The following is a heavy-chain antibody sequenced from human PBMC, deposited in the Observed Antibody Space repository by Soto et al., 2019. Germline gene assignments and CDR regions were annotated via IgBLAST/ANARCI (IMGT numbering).Heavy chain of an antibody. CDR3: ARDKRITMVRGADQRAYYYYYYMDV. Sequence: GGSLRLSCAASGFTFSDYYMSWIRQAPGKGLEWVSYISSSGSTIYYADSVKGRFTISRDNAKNSLYLQMNSLRAEDTAVYYCARDKRITMVRGADQRAYYYYYYMDVWGKGTTVTVSS. J-gene: IGHJ6*03. CDR2: ISSSGSTI. CDR1: GFTFSDYY. V-gene: IGHV3-11*01. D-gene: IGHD3-10*01.